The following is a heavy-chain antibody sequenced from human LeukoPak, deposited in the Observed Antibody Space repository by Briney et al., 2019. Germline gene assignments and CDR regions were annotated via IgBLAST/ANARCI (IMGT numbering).Heavy chain of an antibody. Sequence: SVKVSCKASGGTFSSYAISWVRQAPGQGLEWMGGIIPIFGTANYAQKFQGRVTITADESTSTAYMELSSLRSEDTAVYYCARDRGMRGSFGEAFDYWGQGTLVTVSS. V-gene: IGHV1-69*13. CDR1: GGTFSSYA. D-gene: IGHD1-26*01. CDR3: ARDRGMRGSFGEAFDY. CDR2: IIPIFGTA. J-gene: IGHJ4*02.